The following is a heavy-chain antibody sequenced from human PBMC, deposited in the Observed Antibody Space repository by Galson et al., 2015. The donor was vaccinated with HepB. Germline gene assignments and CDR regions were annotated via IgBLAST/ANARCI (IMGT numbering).Heavy chain of an antibody. CDR3: ARDPGGSWNNFDY. V-gene: IGHV1-69*04. D-gene: IGHD2-15*01. CDR1: GGTFSSYT. Sequence: SVKVSCKASGGTFSSYTISWVRQAPGQGLEWMGRIIPILGIANYAQKFQGRVTITADKSTSTAYMELSSLRSEDTAVYYCARDPGGSWNNFDYWGQGTLVTVSS. J-gene: IGHJ4*02. CDR2: IIPILGIA.